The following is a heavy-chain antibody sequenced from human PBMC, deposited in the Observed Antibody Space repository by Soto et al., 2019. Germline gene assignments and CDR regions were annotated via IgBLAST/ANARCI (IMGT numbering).Heavy chain of an antibody. CDR2: ISGSGSST. Sequence: GGSLRLSCAASGFTFSTLAMSWVRQAPGKGLEWVSAISGSGSSTYYADSVKGRFTISRDNSKNTLYLQVNSLRAADTAVYYCAKGPEIYYYYGMDVWGQGTTVTVSS. CDR1: GFTFSTLA. CDR3: AKGPEIYYYYGMDV. J-gene: IGHJ6*02. V-gene: IGHV3-23*01.